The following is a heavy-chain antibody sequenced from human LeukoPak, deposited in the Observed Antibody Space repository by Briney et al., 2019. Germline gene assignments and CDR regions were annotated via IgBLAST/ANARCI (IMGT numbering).Heavy chain of an antibody. D-gene: IGHD2-8*02. V-gene: IGHV3-30*04. CDR2: ISYDGSNK. Sequence: GGSLRLSCAASGFTFSSYAMHWVRQAPGKGLEWVAVISYDGSNKYYADSVKGRFTISRDNAENSLYLQMNSLRAEDSAVYYCAAQPCSGGVCYLDYWGQGTLVTVSS. CDR3: AAQPCSGGVCYLDY. J-gene: IGHJ4*02. CDR1: GFTFSSYA.